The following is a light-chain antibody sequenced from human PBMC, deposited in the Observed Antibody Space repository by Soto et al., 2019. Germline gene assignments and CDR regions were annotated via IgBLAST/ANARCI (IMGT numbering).Light chain of an antibody. CDR2: DAS. J-gene: IGKJ1*01. CDR1: QSVSSN. Sequence: EIVMTQSPATLSVSPGERATLSCRASQSVSSNLAWYQQKPGQAPRLLIYDASTRDTGIPARFSGSGSGTEFTLTISSLQSEDFAVYYCQQYNYWTPWTFGQGTKVEIK. V-gene: IGKV3-15*01. CDR3: QQYNYWTPWT.